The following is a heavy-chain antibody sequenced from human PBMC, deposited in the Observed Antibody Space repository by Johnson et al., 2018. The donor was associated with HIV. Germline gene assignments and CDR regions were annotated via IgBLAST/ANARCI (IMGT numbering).Heavy chain of an antibody. V-gene: IGHV3-7*01. J-gene: IGHJ3*02. CDR3: VREWLYDAFDI. CDR2: INRDGSDK. Sequence: VQLVESGGGLVQPGGSLRLSCAASGFTFSNHHMTWVRQAPGKGLEWVANINRDGSDKYYVDSVKGRFTISRDNAKNSLYLRMNSLRAEDTAVYYCVREWLYDAFDIWGQGTMVSVSS. CDR1: GFTFSNHH. D-gene: IGHD3-22*01.